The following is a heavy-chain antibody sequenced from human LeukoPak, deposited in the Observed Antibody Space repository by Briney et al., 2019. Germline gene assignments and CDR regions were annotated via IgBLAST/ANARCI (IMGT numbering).Heavy chain of an antibody. CDR3: ARGALTYYYDY. Sequence: GGSLRLTCRGSGFAFCNYGMTWVRQAPGKGLEWVSAITGSGEGRRYTDAVTGRFTISRDNSRNTLFLQMDSLRADDTAVYYCARGALTYYYDYWGQGTLVAVSS. V-gene: IGHV3-23*01. CDR2: ITGSGEGR. D-gene: IGHD4/OR15-4a*01. J-gene: IGHJ4*02. CDR1: GFAFCNYG.